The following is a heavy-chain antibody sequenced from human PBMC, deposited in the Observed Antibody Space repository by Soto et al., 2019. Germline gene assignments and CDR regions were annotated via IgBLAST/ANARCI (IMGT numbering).Heavy chain of an antibody. D-gene: IGHD3-22*01. CDR3: AGGTRTVIVVVPHFDP. V-gene: IGHV1-69*13. Sequence: ASVKVSCKASGGTFSSYAISWVRQAPGQGLEWMGGIIPIFGTANYAQKFQGRVTITADESTSTAYMELSSLRSEDTAVYYCAGGTRTVIVVVPHFDPWGQGTLVTVSS. J-gene: IGHJ5*02. CDR2: IIPIFGTA. CDR1: GGTFSSYA.